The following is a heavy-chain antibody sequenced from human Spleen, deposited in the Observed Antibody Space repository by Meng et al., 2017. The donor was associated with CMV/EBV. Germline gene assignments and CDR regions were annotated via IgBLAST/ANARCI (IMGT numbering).Heavy chain of an antibody. V-gene: IGHV3-15*01. CDR2: IKSKTDGGTT. D-gene: IGHD6-19*01. CDR1: GATFSNAW. CDR3: TRGGWYNWFDT. J-gene: IGHJ5*02. Sequence: EVQLVESGGGLVKPGGALRLSFAASGATFSNAWMSWVRQAPGKGLEWVGRIKSKTDGGTTDYAAPVKGRFTISRDDSKNTLYLQMNSLKTEDTAVYYCTRGGWYNWFDTWGQGPLVTVAS.